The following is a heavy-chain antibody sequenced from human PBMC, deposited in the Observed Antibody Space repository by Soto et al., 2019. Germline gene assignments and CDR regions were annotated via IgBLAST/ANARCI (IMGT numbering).Heavy chain of an antibody. CDR3: ASQHYGRSSSSYFDP. V-gene: IGHV4-59*01. D-gene: IGHD6-6*01. CDR1: GGSISNYY. Sequence: SETLSLTCTVSGGSISNYYWSWIRQPPGKGLEWIGYLYYIGSANYNPSLKSRVTMSLDTSKTQFSLKLSSVTTADTAVYYCASQHYGRSSSSYFDPWGQGTLVTVSS. CDR2: LYYIGSA. J-gene: IGHJ5*02.